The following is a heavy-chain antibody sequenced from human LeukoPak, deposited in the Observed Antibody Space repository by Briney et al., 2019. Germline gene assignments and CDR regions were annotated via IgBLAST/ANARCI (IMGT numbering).Heavy chain of an antibody. CDR1: GFTFSNYW. CDR3: ARRNQADDY. J-gene: IGHJ4*02. Sequence: GGSLRLSCAASGFTFSNYWMHWVRQVPGKVLVWVSRINPGGSSTTYADSVKGLFTIARDNAKNTLYLQMNSLRAGDTAVYYCARRNQADDYWGQGTLVTVSS. V-gene: IGHV3-74*01. D-gene: IGHD2/OR15-2a*01. CDR2: INPGGSST.